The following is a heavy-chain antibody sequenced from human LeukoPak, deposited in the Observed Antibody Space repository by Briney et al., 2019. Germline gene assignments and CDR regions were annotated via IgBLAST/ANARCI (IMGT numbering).Heavy chain of an antibody. D-gene: IGHD3-22*01. V-gene: IGHV3-33*01. J-gene: IGHJ3*02. CDR1: GFTFSNYG. CDR2: IWFDGIRK. CDR3: ARDLEDSSPFGAFDM. Sequence: PGRSLRLSCAASGFTFSNYGMHWVRQVPGKGLEWVAAIWFDGIRKYYADSVKGRLTISRDNSKNTLYLQMNSLRAEDTAVYYCARDLEDSSPFGAFDMWGQGTMVTVPS.